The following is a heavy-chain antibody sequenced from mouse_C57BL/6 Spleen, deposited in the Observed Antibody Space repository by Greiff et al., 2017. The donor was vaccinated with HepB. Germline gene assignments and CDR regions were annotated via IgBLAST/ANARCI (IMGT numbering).Heavy chain of an antibody. D-gene: IGHD1-1*01. V-gene: IGHV1-55*01. CDR3: ARTYYYGSSCWYFDV. Sequence: QVQLQQSGAELVKPGASVKMSCKASGYTFTSYWITWVKQRPGQGLEWIGDIYPGSGSTNYNEKFKSKATLTVDTSSSTAYMQLSSLTSEDSAVYYCARTYYYGSSCWYFDVWGTGTTVTVSS. CDR1: GYTFTSYW. CDR2: IYPGSGST. J-gene: IGHJ1*03.